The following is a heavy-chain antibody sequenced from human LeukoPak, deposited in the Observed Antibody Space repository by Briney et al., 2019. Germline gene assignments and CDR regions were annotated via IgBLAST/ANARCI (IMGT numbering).Heavy chain of an antibody. Sequence: PSETLSLNCTVSGYSITSVYWSWIRQPPGKGLEVIGYTYTSGDTNYKPSLRSLVTMSLDASKNDVSLKMSSVTAADTAVYYCARTARDFDYWGQGLLVTVSS. CDR1: GYSITSVY. CDR2: TYTSGDT. V-gene: IGHV4-4*09. CDR3: ARTARDFDY. J-gene: IGHJ4*02.